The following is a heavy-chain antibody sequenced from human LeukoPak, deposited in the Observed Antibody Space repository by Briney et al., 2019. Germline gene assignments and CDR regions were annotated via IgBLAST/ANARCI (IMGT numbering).Heavy chain of an antibody. V-gene: IGHV3-23*01. D-gene: IGHD5-24*01. CDR3: AKDFHVERWLQLEPRAFDI. J-gene: IGHJ3*02. CDR1: GFTFSSYA. CDR2: ISGSGGST. Sequence: PGGSLRLSCAASGFTFSSYAMSWVRQAPGKGLEWVSAISGSGGSTYYADSVKGRFTISRDNSKNTLYLQMNSLRAEDTAVYYCAKDFHVERWLQLEPRAFDIWGQGTMVTVSS.